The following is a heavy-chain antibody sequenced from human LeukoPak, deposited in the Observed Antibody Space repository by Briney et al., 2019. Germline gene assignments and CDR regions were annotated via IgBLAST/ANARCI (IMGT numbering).Heavy chain of an antibody. D-gene: IGHD2-15*01. CDR2: INHSGST. J-gene: IGHJ4*02. V-gene: IGHV4-34*01. CDR3: ARGYCSGGSCYPVDY. CDR1: GGSFSGYY. Sequence: PSETLSLTCAVYGGSFSGYYWSWIRQPPGKGLEWMGEINHSGSTNYNPPLKSRVTISVDTSKNQFSLKLSSVTAADTAVYYCARGYCSGGSCYPVDYWGQGTLVTVSS.